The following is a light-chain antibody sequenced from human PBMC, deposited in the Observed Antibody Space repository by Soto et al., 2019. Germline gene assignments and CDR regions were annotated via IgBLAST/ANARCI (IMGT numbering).Light chain of an antibody. CDR1: QYINTR. CDR3: HQRQSWPRT. V-gene: IGKV3-11*01. CDR2: QTS. Sequence: EIVLPPSPATLSSFPGDIVTLSCRASQYINTRLSWYQHRPGQAPRLLIYQTSIRAAGIPARFSASGSGTDFTLTISDVQPEDFALYYCHQRQSWPRTFGQGTKVDI. J-gene: IGKJ1*01.